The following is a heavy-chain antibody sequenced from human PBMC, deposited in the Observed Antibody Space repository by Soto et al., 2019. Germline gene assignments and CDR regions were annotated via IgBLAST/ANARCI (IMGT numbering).Heavy chain of an antibody. CDR1: GFTFSSYS. CDR3: ARTEYSSSSYGMDV. Sequence: DVQLVESGGVLVQPGGSLRLSCAASGFTFSSYSMHWVRQAPGQGLEWVSYISSSSSTIYYADSVKGRFTISRDNAKNSLYLQMNSLRDEDTAVYYCARTEYSSSSYGMDVWGQGTTVTVSS. CDR2: ISSSSSTI. J-gene: IGHJ6*02. D-gene: IGHD6-6*01. V-gene: IGHV3-48*02.